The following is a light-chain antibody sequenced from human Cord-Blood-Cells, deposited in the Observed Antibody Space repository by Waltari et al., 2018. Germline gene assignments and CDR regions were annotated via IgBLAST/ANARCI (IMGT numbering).Light chain of an antibody. CDR3: QQYDNPPHT. Sequence: IQSAESPSCLSACVAGRVTNTCQESQDISNYLNWYQQKPGKAPKLLIYDASNLETGVPSRFSGSGSGTDFTFTISSLQPEDIATYYCQQYDNPPHTFGQGTKVEIK. J-gene: IGKJ4*01. CDR1: QDISNY. CDR2: DAS. V-gene: IGKV1-33*01.